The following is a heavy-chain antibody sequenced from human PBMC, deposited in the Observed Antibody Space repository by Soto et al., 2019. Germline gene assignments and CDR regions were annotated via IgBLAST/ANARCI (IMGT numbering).Heavy chain of an antibody. CDR3: AKDQTSYYDFWSGPSPYYYYGMDV. D-gene: IGHD3-3*01. CDR2: ISYDGSNK. V-gene: IGHV3-30*04. J-gene: IGHJ6*02. CDR1: GFTFSSYA. Sequence: QVQLVESGGGVVQPGRSLRLSCAASGFTFSSYAMHWVRQAPGKGLEWVAVISYDGSNKYYADSVKGRFTISRDNSKNTLYLQMNSLRAEDTAVYYCAKDQTSYYDFWSGPSPYYYYGMDVWGQGTTVTVSS.